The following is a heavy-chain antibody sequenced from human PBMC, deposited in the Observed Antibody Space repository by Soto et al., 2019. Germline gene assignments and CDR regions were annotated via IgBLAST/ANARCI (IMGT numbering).Heavy chain of an antibody. CDR3: VRGLSGSYLAPLWY. V-gene: IGHV3-11*03. CDR2: ISNSRSFS. J-gene: IGHJ4*02. D-gene: IGHD1-26*01. Sequence: PGGSLRLSCAASGFTFRDYYMNWIRQAPGKGLEWVSYISNSRSFSNYADSVKGRFTISRDNAKSSLYLQMNSLRAEDTAVYYCVRGLSGSYLAPLWYWGQGTRVTVSS. CDR1: GFTFRDYY.